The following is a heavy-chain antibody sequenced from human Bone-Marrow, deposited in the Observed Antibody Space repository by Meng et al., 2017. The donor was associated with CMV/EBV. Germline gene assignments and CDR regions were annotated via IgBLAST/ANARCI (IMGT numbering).Heavy chain of an antibody. CDR1: GFTFSSYA. J-gene: IGHJ3*02. V-gene: IGHV3-23*01. CDR2: ISGSGGST. Sequence: GESLKISCAASGFTFSSYAMSWVRQAPGKGLEWVSAISGSGGSTYYADSVKGRFTISRDNSKNTLYLQMNSLRAEDTAVYCCATRGVGITGTTAGAFDIWGQGTMVTVSS. CDR3: ATRGVGITGTTAGAFDI. D-gene: IGHD1-7*01.